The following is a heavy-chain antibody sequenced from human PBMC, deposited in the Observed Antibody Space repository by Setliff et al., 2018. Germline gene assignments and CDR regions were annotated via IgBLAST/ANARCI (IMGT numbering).Heavy chain of an antibody. Sequence: SETLSLTCAVSGYSISSGYYWGWIRQPPGKGLEWIGSIYHSGSTYYNPSLKSRVTISVDTSKNQFSLKLSSVTAADTAVYYCARSAGYSSSWYNYYYGMDVWGQGTLVTVSS. J-gene: IGHJ6*02. CDR2: IYHSGST. V-gene: IGHV4-38-2*01. D-gene: IGHD6-13*01. CDR1: GYSISSGYY. CDR3: ARSAGYSSSWYNYYYGMDV.